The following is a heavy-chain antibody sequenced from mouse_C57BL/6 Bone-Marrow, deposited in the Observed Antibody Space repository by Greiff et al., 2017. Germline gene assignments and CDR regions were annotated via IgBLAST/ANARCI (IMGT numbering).Heavy chain of an antibody. Sequence: EVKLVESGPELVKPGASVKISCKASGYSFTGYYMNWVKQSPEKSLEWIGEINPSTGGTTYNQKFKAKATLTVDKSSSTAYMQLKSLTSEDSAVYYCAMRVLAYWGQGTLVTVSA. CDR1: GYSFTGYY. CDR2: INPSTGGT. V-gene: IGHV1-42*01. J-gene: IGHJ3*01. CDR3: AMRVLAY.